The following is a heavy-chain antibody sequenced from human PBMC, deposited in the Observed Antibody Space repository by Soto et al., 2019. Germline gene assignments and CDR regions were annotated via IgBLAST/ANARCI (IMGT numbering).Heavy chain of an antibody. D-gene: IGHD3-10*01. CDR2: IRSSSSAK. CDR1: GFTFSNYP. Sequence: EVELVESGGGLVQPGGSLRLSCAASGFTFSNYPMNWVRQAPGKGLEWISCIRSSSSAKFYVDSVKGRFTISRDDSKNTLYLQMNSLTAEDTAVYYCAREEGSGSYSPYWGQGTLVTVSS. J-gene: IGHJ4*02. V-gene: IGHV3-48*01. CDR3: AREEGSGSYSPY.